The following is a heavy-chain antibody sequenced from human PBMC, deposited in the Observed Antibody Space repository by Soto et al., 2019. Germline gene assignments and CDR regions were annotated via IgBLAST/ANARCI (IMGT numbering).Heavy chain of an antibody. CDR2: IYHNGRT. Sequence: QLQLQESGPGLVKPSETLSLTCSVSGASVTGTTYYWGWMRQSPGKGLEWIGNIYHNGRTDYNPSLKQRVAISIDESKTQLSLRLPSVPAADTAMYYCLRQGTGARRSNWFDPWGQGTLVTVSS. D-gene: IGHD1-7*01. V-gene: IGHV4-39*01. CDR1: GASVTGTTYY. CDR3: LRQGTGARRSNWFDP. J-gene: IGHJ5*02.